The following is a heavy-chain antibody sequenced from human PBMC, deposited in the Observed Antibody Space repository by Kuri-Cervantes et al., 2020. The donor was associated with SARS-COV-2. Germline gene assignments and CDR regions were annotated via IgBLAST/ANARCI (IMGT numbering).Heavy chain of an antibody. CDR2: IIHTFDTT. CDR1: GGTFSSYS. CDR3: ARSQGYCTANSCSWNWFDP. J-gene: IGHJ5*02. V-gene: IGHV1-69*13. Sequence: SVKVSCKAAGGTFSSYSVNWVRQAPGQGLEWLGRIIHTFDTTTYAQKFQGRVIFTADESSSTAYMEVNSLPSEDTAVYFCARSQGYCTANSCSWNWFDPWGQGTQVTVSS. D-gene: IGHD2-8*02.